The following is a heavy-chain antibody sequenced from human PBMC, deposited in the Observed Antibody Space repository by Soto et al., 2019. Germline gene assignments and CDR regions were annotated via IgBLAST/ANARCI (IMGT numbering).Heavy chain of an antibody. CDR3: ARGEANGDDP. D-gene: IGHD3-10*01. Sequence: EVQLVESGGGLVQPGGSLRLSCAASGLTFSSYWMTWVRQAPGKGLEWVANIKQDGSEKYYVDSVKGRFTISRDNAKNSLYLQMNNLRVEDTAVYYCARGEANGDDPWGQGTLVTVSS. CDR1: GLTFSSYW. CDR2: IKQDGSEK. J-gene: IGHJ5*02. V-gene: IGHV3-7*01.